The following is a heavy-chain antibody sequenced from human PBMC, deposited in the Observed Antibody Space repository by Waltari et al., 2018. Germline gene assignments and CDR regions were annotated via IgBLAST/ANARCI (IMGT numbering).Heavy chain of an antibody. V-gene: IGHV4-30-4*08. D-gene: IGHD3-9*01. CDR2: FYYIGST. CDR3: ASGAGYDILTEPS. Sequence: QVQLQESGPGLVKPSQTLSLTCTVSGGSISSGDYYWSWIRQPPGKGLEWIGDFYYIGSTYYNPSLKSRVTISVATSKTQFSLKLSSVTAPDTAVFYCASGAGYDILTEPSWGQGTLVTVSS. J-gene: IGHJ5*02. CDR1: GGSISSGDYY.